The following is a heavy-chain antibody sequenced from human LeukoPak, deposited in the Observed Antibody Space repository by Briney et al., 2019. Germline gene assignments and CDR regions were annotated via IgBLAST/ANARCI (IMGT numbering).Heavy chain of an antibody. V-gene: IGHV3-33*01. J-gene: IGHJ4*02. D-gene: IGHD4-23*01. CDR2: IWYDGSNK. CDR3: ARFGYGGKVDY. Sequence: GGSLRLSCAASGFTFSSYGMHGVRQAPGKGLEWVAVIWYDGSNKYYADSVKGRFTISRDNSKNTLYLQMNSLRAEDTAVYYCARFGYGGKVDYWGQGTLVTVSS. CDR1: GFTFSSYG.